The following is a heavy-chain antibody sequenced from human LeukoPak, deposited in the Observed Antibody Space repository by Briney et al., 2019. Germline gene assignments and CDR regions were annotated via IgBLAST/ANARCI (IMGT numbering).Heavy chain of an antibody. Sequence: ASVKVSCKASEYTFTSYDINWVRQATGQGLEWMGWMNPNSGNTGYAQKFQGRVTMTRVTSISTAYMERNNLTSEDTAVYYCARGSWGEIAGRKSFEFWGQGSLVTVSS. D-gene: IGHD6-6*01. J-gene: IGHJ4*02. CDR1: EYTFTSYD. CDR2: MNPNSGNT. CDR3: ARGSWGEIAGRKSFEF. V-gene: IGHV1-8*01.